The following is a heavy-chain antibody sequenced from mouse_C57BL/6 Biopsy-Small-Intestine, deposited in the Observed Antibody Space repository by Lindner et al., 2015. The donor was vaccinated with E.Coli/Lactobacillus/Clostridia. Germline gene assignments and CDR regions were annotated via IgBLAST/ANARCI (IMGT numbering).Heavy chain of an antibody. CDR1: GYAFSRYW. CDR2: IYPGDGDT. J-gene: IGHJ4*01. D-gene: IGHD1-1*01. V-gene: IGHV1-80*01. CDR3: AKNDYGSPYHAMDY. Sequence: VQLQESGAELVKPGASVKISCKVSGYAFSRYWMNWVKQRPGKGLEWIGQIYPGDGDTNYGGKFKGKATLTADKSSSTAYMQLNSLTSEDSAVYFCAKNDYGSPYHAMDYWGQGTSVTVSS.